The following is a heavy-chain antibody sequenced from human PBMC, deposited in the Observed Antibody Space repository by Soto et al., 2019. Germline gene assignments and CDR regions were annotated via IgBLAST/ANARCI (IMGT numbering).Heavy chain of an antibody. CDR2: VTYEETEI. CDR1: GFTFSDCG. CDR3: VKEQTSGYWRTAEY. V-gene: IGHV3-30*18. Sequence: QVQLVESGGGVVQPGRSRRLSCAASGFTFSDCGMHWVRQAPGKGLEWVAVVTYEETEIHYADSVRGRFTISRYNSKNIVYLQMDSLRVEDTAVYYCVKEQTSGYWRTAEYWDQGTLSTVYS. J-gene: IGHJ4*02. D-gene: IGHD6-25*01.